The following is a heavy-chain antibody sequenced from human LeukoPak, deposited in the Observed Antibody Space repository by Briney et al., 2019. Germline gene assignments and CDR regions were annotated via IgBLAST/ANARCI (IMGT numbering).Heavy chain of an antibody. CDR1: GYTFTSYG. J-gene: IGHJ5*02. V-gene: IGHV1-18*01. Sequence: ASVKVSCKASGYTFTSYGISWVRQAPGQGLEWMGWISAYNGNTNYAQKLQGRVTMTTDTSTSTAYMELRSLRSDDTAVYYCARDQVYCSSTSRYFDHWGQGTLVTVSS. CDR2: ISAYNGNT. D-gene: IGHD2-2*01. CDR3: ARDQVYCSSTSRYFDH.